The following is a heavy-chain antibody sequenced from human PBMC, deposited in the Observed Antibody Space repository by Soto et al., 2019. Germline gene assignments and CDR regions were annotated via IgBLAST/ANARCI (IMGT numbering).Heavy chain of an antibody. CDR3: ARDGTYYYDSSGYYYATYFDY. Sequence: QVQLVESGGGVVQPGRSLRLSCAASGFTFSSYGMHWVRQAPGKGLEWVAVIWYDGSNKYYADSVKGRFTISRDNSKNTLYLQLISLRAEDTVVYYCARDGTYYYDSSGYYYATYFDYWGQGTLVTVSS. V-gene: IGHV3-33*01. J-gene: IGHJ4*02. CDR2: IWYDGSNK. D-gene: IGHD3-22*01. CDR1: GFTFSSYG.